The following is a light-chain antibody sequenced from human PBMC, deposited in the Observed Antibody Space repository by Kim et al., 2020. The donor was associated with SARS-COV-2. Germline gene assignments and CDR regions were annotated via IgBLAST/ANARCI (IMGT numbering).Light chain of an antibody. V-gene: IGKV3-20*01. CDR2: GAS. CDR3: QQYGSSPRT. J-gene: IGKJ1*01. CDR1: QSIRSSN. Sequence: SPGERATLSCRASQSIRSSNLAWYQQKPGQPPRLLIYGASSRAPVIPERFSRSGSGTDFTLTISRLEPEDFAVYYCQQYGSSPRTFGQGTKVDIK.